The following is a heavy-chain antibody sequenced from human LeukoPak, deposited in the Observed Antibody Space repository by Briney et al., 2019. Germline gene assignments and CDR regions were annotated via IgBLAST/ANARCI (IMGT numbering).Heavy chain of an antibody. Sequence: GGSLRLSCAASGFTFSSYAMTWVRQAPGKGLEWVSTIRATAGTTYYEDSVKGRSTISRDNSKNTQWLQMNSLRVEDTAVYYCTKGGYTTYFDYWGQGTLVTVSS. D-gene: IGHD6-13*01. CDR3: TKGGYTTYFDY. CDR2: IRATAGTT. J-gene: IGHJ4*02. V-gene: IGHV3-23*01. CDR1: GFTFSSYA.